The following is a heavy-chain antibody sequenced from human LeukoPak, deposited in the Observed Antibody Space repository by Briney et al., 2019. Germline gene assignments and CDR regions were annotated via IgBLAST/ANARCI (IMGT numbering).Heavy chain of an antibody. Sequence: PGGSLRLSCAASGFTFSSYAMHWVRQAPGKGLEWVAVISYDGSNIYYADSVKGRFTISRDNSKNTLYLQMNSLRAEDTAVYYCARDVKGVFDYWGQGTLVTVSS. CDR2: ISYDGSNI. CDR3: ARDVKGVFDY. J-gene: IGHJ4*02. CDR1: GFTFSSYA. V-gene: IGHV3-30-3*01.